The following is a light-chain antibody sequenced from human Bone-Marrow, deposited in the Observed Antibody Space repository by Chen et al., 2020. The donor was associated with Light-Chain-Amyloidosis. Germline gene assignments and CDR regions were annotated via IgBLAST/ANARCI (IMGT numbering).Light chain of an antibody. Sequence: QSAMTQPASLPGAPGQSITISCTGTSSDVGGDNHVSWYQQHPDKAPKLMIYEVTNRPSWVPDRFSGSKSDNTASLTISGLQTEDEADYFCSSYTITNTLVFGSGTRVTVL. CDR1: SSDVGGDNH. CDR3: SSYTITNTLV. J-gene: IGLJ1*01. CDR2: EVT. V-gene: IGLV2-14*01.